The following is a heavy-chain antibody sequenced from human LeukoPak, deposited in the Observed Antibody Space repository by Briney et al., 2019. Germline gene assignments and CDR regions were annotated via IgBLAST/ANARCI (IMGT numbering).Heavy chain of an antibody. Sequence: PGGSLRLSCAASGFTFSSYAMSWVRQAPGKGLEWVGRIRNKAKTYTTENAASVKGRFTISRDDSKNSLYLQMNSLKTEDTAVYYCATVGGWVGGTSTFDIWGQGTMVTVSS. CDR3: ATVGGWVGGTSTFDI. D-gene: IGHD1-26*01. CDR2: IRNKAKTYTT. J-gene: IGHJ3*02. CDR1: GFTFSSYA. V-gene: IGHV3-72*01.